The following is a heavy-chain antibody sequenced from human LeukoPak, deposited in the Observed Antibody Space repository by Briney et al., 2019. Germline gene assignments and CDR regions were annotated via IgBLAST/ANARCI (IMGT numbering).Heavy chain of an antibody. Sequence: PSETLSLTCAVSGYSISSGYYWGWIRQPPGKGLEWIGSIYHSGSTYYNPSLKSRVTISVDTSKNQFSLKLSSVTAADTAVYYCARDSWGGYYIGNWFDPWGQGTLVTVSS. CDR2: IYHSGST. CDR1: GYSISSGYY. J-gene: IGHJ5*02. V-gene: IGHV4-38-2*02. D-gene: IGHD3-3*01. CDR3: ARDSWGGYYIGNWFDP.